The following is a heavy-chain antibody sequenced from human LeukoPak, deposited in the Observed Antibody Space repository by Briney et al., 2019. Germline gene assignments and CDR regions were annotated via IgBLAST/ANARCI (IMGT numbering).Heavy chain of an antibody. CDR3: ARGYYYGSGSYYNRFDP. Sequence: SETLSLTCTVSGGSISSSSYYWGWIRQPPGKGLEWIGSIYYSGSTYYNPSLKSRVTISVDTSKNQFSLKLSSVTAADTAVYYCARGYYYGSGSYYNRFDPWGQGTLVTVSS. D-gene: IGHD3-10*01. CDR2: IYYSGST. J-gene: IGHJ5*02. V-gene: IGHV4-39*07. CDR1: GGSISSSSYY.